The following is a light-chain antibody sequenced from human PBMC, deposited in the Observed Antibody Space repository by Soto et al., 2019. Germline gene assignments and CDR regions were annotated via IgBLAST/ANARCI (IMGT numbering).Light chain of an antibody. CDR3: HQYSTYPQT. V-gene: IGKV1-5*03. CDR1: ESINRW. CDR2: EAS. J-gene: IGKJ1*01. Sequence: DIHMTQSPSTLSASVVDRVTITCRASESINRWLAWYQQKPGKAPKFLIYEASDLQSGVPSRFSVSGSGTEFTLTISSLQPDDFATYYCHQYSTYPQTVGQGTKVEIK.